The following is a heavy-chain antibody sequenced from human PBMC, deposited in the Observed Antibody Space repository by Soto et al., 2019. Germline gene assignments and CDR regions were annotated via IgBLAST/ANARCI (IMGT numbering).Heavy chain of an antibody. D-gene: IGHD3-16*01. CDR3: VSPYNFYFMDV. CDR2: VSHRGST. V-gene: IGHV4-39*02. J-gene: IGHJ6*03. Sequence: PSETLSLTCTVSGGSISSSSFYWGWVRQPPGKGLEWIGSVSHRGSTYYNPSLTSRVTISVDTSKNHFSLNLNSVTAADTAVYYCVSPYNFYFMDVWGKGTPVTVSS. CDR1: GGSISSSSFY.